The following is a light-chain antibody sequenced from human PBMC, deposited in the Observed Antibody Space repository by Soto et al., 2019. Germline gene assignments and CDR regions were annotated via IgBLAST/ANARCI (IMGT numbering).Light chain of an antibody. V-gene: IGLV1-47*01. Sequence: QSVLTQPPSASGTPGQRVTISCXGSSSNIGSNYVYWYQQLPGTAPKLLIYRNNQRPSGVPDRFSGSKSGTSASLAISGLRSEDEADYYCAAWDDSLSVHFGTGTKVTVL. CDR3: AAWDDSLSVH. J-gene: IGLJ1*01. CDR1: SSNIGSNY. CDR2: RNN.